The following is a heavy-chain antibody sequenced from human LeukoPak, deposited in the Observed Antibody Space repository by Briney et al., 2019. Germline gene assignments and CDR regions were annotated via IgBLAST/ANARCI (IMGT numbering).Heavy chain of an antibody. CDR1: GFTFSDYY. V-gene: IGHV3-11*01. CDR3: ARDGAYYDSSGYYSVDY. Sequence: TGGSLRLSCAASGFTFSDYYMSWIRQAPGKGLEWVSYISSSGSTIYYADSVKGRFTISRDNAKNSLYLQMNSLRAEDTAVYYCARDGAYYDSSGYYSVDYWGQGTLVTVSS. D-gene: IGHD3-22*01. CDR2: ISSSGSTI. J-gene: IGHJ4*02.